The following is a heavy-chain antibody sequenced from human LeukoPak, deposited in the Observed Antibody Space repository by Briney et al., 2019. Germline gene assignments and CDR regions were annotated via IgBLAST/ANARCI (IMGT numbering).Heavy chain of an antibody. CDR3: ARIRSYGYRGAD. Sequence: SGPTLVKPTQTLTLTCTFSGFSLSTSGMCVSWIRQPPGKALEGLARTDWDDDKYYSTSLKTRLTISKYTSKNQVVLTMTNMDPVDTATYYCARIRSYGYRGADWGQGTLVTVSS. J-gene: IGHJ4*02. CDR1: GFSLSTSGMC. CDR2: TDWDDDK. D-gene: IGHD5-18*01. V-gene: IGHV2-70*11.